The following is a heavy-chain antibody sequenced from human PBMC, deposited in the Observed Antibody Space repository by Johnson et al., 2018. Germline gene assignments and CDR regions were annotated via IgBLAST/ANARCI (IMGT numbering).Heavy chain of an antibody. Sequence: QVQLQESGPGLVKPSQTLSLTCAISGDSVSSNSAAWHWIRQSPSRGLEWLGRTYYRSKWYNDYAVSVQSRITINPDTSKNQSSLQLNYVTPEDTAGYYCAGATYYGSGRRSGDGMDVWGQGTTVTVSS. CDR3: AGATYYGSGRRSGDGMDV. J-gene: IGHJ6*02. CDR2: TYYRSKWYN. D-gene: IGHD3-10*01. V-gene: IGHV6-1*01. CDR1: GDSVSSNSAA.